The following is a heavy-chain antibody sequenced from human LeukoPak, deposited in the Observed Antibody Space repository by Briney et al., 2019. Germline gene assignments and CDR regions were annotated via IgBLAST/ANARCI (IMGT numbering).Heavy chain of an antibody. CDR1: GYTFTSYG. Sequence: WASVKVSCKASGYTFTSYGISWVRQAPGQGLEWMGWISAYNGNTNYAQKLQGRVTMTTDTSTSTAYMELRSLRSDDTAVYYCARESGDSSSPVYFDYWGQGTLVTVSS. V-gene: IGHV1-18*01. J-gene: IGHJ4*02. CDR3: ARESGDSSSPVYFDY. CDR2: ISAYNGNT. D-gene: IGHD6-13*01.